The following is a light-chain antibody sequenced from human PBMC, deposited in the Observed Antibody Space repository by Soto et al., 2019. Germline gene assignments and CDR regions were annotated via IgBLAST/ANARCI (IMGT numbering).Light chain of an antibody. V-gene: IGKV3D-15*01. CDR1: PSVNGN. CDR3: QHYNSYSEA. J-gene: IGKJ1*01. Sequence: EILLTQSPSTLSLSPGDRATLSCRASPSVNGNLAWYQQRPGQAPRLLIYGASSRATGIPDRFSGSGSGTEFTLTISSLQPDDFATYYCQHYNSYSEAFGQGTKVDIK. CDR2: GAS.